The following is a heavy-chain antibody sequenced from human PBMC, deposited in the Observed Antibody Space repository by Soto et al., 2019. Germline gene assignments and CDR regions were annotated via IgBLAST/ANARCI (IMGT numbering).Heavy chain of an antibody. D-gene: IGHD5-12*01. J-gene: IGHJ3*01. CDR2: VNSDGSKT. Sequence: VGSLRLSCAASEFNFGVYWVHWVRQAPGKGLVWVAHVNSDGSKTIYADSVKGRFTISRDNAKSTLYLQMNSLRAEDTAVYFCARDRGRPDSFDLWGQGTMVTVSS. CDR3: ARDRGRPDSFDL. CDR1: EFNFGVYW. V-gene: IGHV3-74*01.